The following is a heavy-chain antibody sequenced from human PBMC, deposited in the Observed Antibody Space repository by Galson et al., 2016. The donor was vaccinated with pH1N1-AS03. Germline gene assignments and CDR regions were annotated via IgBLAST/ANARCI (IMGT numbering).Heavy chain of an antibody. CDR1: GFPFNGYN. CDR3: AKDTGVFGYYYTFDY. CDR2: ITGAGDST. D-gene: IGHD3-3*01. V-gene: IGHV3-43D*03. Sequence: LILSCAASGFPFNGYNMHWVRQSSGKGLEWVALITGAGDSTFYADSVKGRFTISRDNTKNSLYLQMDSLRGDDTALYYCAKDTGVFGYYYTFDYWGLGTLVTVSS. J-gene: IGHJ4*02.